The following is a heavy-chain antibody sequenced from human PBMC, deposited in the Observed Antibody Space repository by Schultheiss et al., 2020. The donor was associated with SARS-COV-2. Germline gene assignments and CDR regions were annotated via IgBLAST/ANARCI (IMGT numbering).Heavy chain of an antibody. J-gene: IGHJ3*02. CDR2: ISSSSSYI. Sequence: GGSLRLSCAASGFTFSSYSMNWVRQAPGKGLEWVSSISSSSSYIYYADSVKGRFTISRDNAKNSLYLQMNSLRAEDTAVYYCATKYNGDAFDIWGQGTMVTVSS. CDR3: ATKYNGDAFDI. CDR1: GFTFSSYS. V-gene: IGHV3-21*01. D-gene: IGHD1-14*01.